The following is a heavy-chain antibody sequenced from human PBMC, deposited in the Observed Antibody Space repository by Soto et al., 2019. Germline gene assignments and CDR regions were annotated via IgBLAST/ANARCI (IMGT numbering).Heavy chain of an antibody. CDR1: GGSFSGYY. V-gene: IGHV4-34*01. CDR3: AGDDYGDF. Sequence: PSETLSLTCAVYGGSFSGYYWSWIRQPPGKGLEWIGEINHSGSTNYNPPLKSRVAISVDTSKNQFSLKLSSVTAADTAVYYCAGDDYGDFWGQGTLVTVSS. CDR2: INHSGST. D-gene: IGHD3-10*01. J-gene: IGHJ4*02.